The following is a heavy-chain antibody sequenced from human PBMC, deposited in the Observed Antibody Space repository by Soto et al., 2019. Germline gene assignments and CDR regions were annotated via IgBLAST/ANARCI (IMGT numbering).Heavy chain of an antibody. D-gene: IGHD2-21*01. Sequence: SETLSLTCTVSGGSVSSGSYYWSWIRQPPGKGLEWIGYIYYSGSTNYNPSLKSRVTISVDTSKNQFSLKLSSVTDADTAVSYWARDTLRWVSDFCGQGTLVTVSS. CDR1: GGSVSSGSYY. J-gene: IGHJ4*02. V-gene: IGHV4-61*01. CDR3: ARDTLRWVSDF. CDR2: IYYSGST.